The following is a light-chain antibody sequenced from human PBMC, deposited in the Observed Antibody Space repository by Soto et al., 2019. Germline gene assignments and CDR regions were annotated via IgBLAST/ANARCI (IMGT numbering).Light chain of an antibody. CDR3: QQYYTTPRT. Sequence: DIVITHSPYSLAVSLXXXAXXXCXXXQTXLDSSNNKANLTWYQQKPGQPPKLIIYWASTRELGVPDRFSGSGSGTDFTLTISSLQAEDVAVYYCQQYYTTPRTFGHGTKVDIK. CDR1: QTXLDSSNNKAN. V-gene: IGKV4-1*01. CDR2: WAS. J-gene: IGKJ1*01.